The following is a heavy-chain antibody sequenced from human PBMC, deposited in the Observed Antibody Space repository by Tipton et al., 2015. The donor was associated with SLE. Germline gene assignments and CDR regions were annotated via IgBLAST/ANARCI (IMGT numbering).Heavy chain of an antibody. J-gene: IGHJ6*02. CDR2: INYSGRT. CDR1: GGSISSHY. D-gene: IGHD3-10*01. Sequence: SLTCTVSGGSISSHYWSWIRQPPGKGLEWIGYINYSGRTSYNPSLKSRVTISVDTSKNQFSLKLTSVTAADTAVYYCARVMVQGAIGGMDVWGQGTTVIVSS. CDR3: ARVMVQGAIGGMDV. V-gene: IGHV4-59*11.